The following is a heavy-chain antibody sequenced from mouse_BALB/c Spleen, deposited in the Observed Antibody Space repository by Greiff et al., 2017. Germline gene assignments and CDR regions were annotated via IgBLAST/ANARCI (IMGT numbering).Heavy chain of an antibody. CDR2: IDPENGNT. CDR3: ARAETAPFAY. CDR1: GFNIKDYY. Sequence: VQLQQSGAELVRPGALVKLSCKASGFNIKDYYMHWVKQRPEQGLEWIGWIDPENGNTIYDPKFQGKASITADTSSNTAYLQLSSLTSEDTAVYYCARAETAPFAYWGQGTLVTVSA. D-gene: IGHD1-2*01. V-gene: IGHV14-1*02. J-gene: IGHJ3*01.